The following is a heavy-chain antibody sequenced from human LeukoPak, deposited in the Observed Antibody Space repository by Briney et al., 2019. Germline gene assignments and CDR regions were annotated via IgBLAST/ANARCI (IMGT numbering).Heavy chain of an antibody. D-gene: IGHD3-22*01. V-gene: IGHV3-23*01. CDR3: ARDSDSSGYSMS. J-gene: IGHJ5*02. CDR2: ISGSGGST. CDR1: GFTFSSYA. Sequence: TGGSLRLSCAASGFTFSSYAMSWVRQAPGKGLEWVSAISGSGGSTYYADSVKGRFTISRDNSKNTLYLQMNSLRAEDTAVYYCARDSDSSGYSMSWGQGTLVTVSS.